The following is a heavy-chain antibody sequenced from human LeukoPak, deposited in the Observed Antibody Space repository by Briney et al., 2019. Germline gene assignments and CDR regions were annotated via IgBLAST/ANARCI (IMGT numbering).Heavy chain of an antibody. CDR2: ISYDGSNK. Sequence: PGGSLRLSCAATGFTFSSYGMHWVRQAPGKGLEWVAVISYDGSNKYYADSVKGRFTISRDNSKNTLYLQMNSLRAEDTAVYYCAKDSSRNSYGFDYWGQGTLVTVSS. CDR3: AKDSSRNSYGFDY. J-gene: IGHJ4*02. CDR1: GFTFSSYG. V-gene: IGHV3-30*18. D-gene: IGHD5-18*01.